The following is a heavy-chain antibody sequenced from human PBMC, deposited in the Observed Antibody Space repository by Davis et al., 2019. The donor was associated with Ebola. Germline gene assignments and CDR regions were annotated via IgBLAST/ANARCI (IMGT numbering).Heavy chain of an antibody. Sequence: ESLKISCTVSGGSISSSSYYWGWIRQPPGKGLEWIGSIYYSGSTYYNPSLKSRVTISVDTSKNQFSLKLSSVTAADTAVYYCASYSSGWSPDYWGQGTLVTVSS. CDR1: GGSISSSSYY. CDR3: ASYSSGWSPDY. V-gene: IGHV4-39*01. D-gene: IGHD6-19*01. J-gene: IGHJ4*02. CDR2: IYYSGST.